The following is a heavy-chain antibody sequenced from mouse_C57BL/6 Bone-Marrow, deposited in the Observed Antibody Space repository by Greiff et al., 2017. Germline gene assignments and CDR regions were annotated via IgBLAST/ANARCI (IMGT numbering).Heavy chain of an antibody. CDR1: GFNIKDDY. J-gene: IGHJ3*01. V-gene: IGHV14-4*01. D-gene: IGHD2-4*01. CDR2: SDPENGDT. CDR3: TTSDYAWFAY. Sequence: EVQLQQSGAELVRPGASVKLSCTASGFNIKDDYMHWVKQRPEQGLEWIGWSDPENGDTEYASKFQGKATITADTSSNKAYLQLSSLTSEDTAVYYCTTSDYAWFAYWGQGTLVTVSA.